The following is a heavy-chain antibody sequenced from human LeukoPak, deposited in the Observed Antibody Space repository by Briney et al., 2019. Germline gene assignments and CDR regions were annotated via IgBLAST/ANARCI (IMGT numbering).Heavy chain of an antibody. J-gene: IGHJ4*02. Sequence: SETLSLTCTVSGGSISNYYWSWIRQPPGKGLEWIGYVYYNGVTHYNPSLQSRISISVDMSKNQFSLKVTSVTAADTAVYYCARDSGTCSTSSCSDYLDYWGQGTLVTVSS. CDR1: GGSISNYY. CDR3: ARDSGTCSTSSCSDYLDY. CDR2: VYYNGVT. D-gene: IGHD2-2*01. V-gene: IGHV4-59*01.